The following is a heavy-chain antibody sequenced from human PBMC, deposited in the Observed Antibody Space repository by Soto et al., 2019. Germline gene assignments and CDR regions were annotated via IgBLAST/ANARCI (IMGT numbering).Heavy chain of an antibody. CDR3: VRGRAFMSRNAFDI. CDR2: INHSGST. V-gene: IGHV4-34*02. Sequence: QVQLQQRGAGLLKPSETLSLTCAVHGESFRDYYWTWIRQPPGKGLEWIGEINHSGSTSYNPSLKSRLTISVDTSKEELSLNLTSVTAADTALYYCVRGRAFMSRNAFDIWGQGTMVTVSS. CDR1: GESFRDYY. J-gene: IGHJ3*02. D-gene: IGHD1-26*01.